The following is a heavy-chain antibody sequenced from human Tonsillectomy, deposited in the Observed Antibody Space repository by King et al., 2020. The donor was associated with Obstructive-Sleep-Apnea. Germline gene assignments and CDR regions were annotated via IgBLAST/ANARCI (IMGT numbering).Heavy chain of an antibody. CDR2: IYHSGST. D-gene: IGHD2-2*01. J-gene: IGHJ5*02. CDR1: GGSISSGGYS. Sequence: QLQESGSGLVKPLQTLSLTCAVSGGSISSGGYSWSWIRQPPGKGLEWIGYIYHSGSTYYNPSLKSRVTISVDRSKNQFSLKLSSVPAADTAVYYCARGATYCSSTSCLLNWFDPWVQGTLVTVSS. V-gene: IGHV4-30-2*01. CDR3: ARGATYCSSTSCLLNWFDP.